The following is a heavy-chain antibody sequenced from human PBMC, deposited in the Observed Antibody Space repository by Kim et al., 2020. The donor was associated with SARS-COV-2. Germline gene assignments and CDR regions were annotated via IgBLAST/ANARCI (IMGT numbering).Heavy chain of an antibody. CDR1: GGSISSLSW. CDR3: AGFSADMMSMMWGRGGRFDP. CDR2: ISHRGSP. J-gene: IGHJ5*02. Sequence: SETLSLTCAVSGGSISSLSWWSWVRQAPGKGLEWIGEISHRGSPNYHPSLKSRMTISIDSSKNQFSLKLTSVTAADTAIYFCAGFSADMMSMMWGRGGRFDPWGQGTLVTVSS. D-gene: IGHD3-16*01. V-gene: IGHV4-4*02.